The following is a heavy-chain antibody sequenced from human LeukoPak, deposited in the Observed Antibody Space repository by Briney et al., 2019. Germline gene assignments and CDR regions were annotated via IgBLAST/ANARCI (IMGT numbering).Heavy chain of an antibody. V-gene: IGHV4-59*01. CDR2: IYYSGNT. CDR3: ARGCSTTSCNNWFDP. D-gene: IGHD2-2*01. J-gene: IGHJ5*02. Sequence: SETLSLTCTVSGGSISSYYWSWIRQPPGKELEWIGYIYYSGNTNYNPSFKSRVTISVDTSKNKFFLKLSSVTAADTAVYHCARGCSTTSCNNWFDPWGQGALVTVSS. CDR1: GGSISSYY.